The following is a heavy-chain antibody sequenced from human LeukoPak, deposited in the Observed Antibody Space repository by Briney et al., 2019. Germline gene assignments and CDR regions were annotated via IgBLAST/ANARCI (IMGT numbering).Heavy chain of an antibody. Sequence: SETLSLTCAVSGDSISSGSYSWSWIRQPPGKGLEWIGHIYTSGSTNYNPSLQSRVTISVDTSKNQFSLKLTSVTAADTAVYYCARGPYYYDSSGSFDYWGQGTLVTVSS. V-gene: IGHV4-61*09. J-gene: IGHJ4*02. CDR2: IYTSGST. CDR1: GDSISSGSYS. CDR3: ARGPYYYDSSGSFDY. D-gene: IGHD3-22*01.